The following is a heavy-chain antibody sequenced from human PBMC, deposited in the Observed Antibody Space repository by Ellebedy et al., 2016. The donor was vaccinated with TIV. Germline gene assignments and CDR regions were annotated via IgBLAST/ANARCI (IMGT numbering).Heavy chain of an antibody. J-gene: IGHJ4*02. CDR2: IGESGGST. Sequence: PGESLKISCVGSGFTFSSYAMRWVRQAPGKGLEWVSGIGESGGSTYYADSVKGRFTISRDNSKNTLYLQMSSLRAEDTAVYYCVKSSGTWYWGQGTLVTVSS. CDR3: VKSSGTWY. D-gene: IGHD1-26*01. V-gene: IGHV3-23*01. CDR1: GFTFSSYA.